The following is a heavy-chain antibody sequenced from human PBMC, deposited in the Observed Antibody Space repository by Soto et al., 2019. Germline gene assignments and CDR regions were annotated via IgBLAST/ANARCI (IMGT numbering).Heavy chain of an antibody. Sequence: GASVKVSCKASGYSFTSYGISWVRQATGQGLEWMGWISAYNGNTNYAQKLQGSVTMTTDTSTSTAYMELRSLRSDDTAVYYCARVHLYSSGWLSLNYFDYWGQGTLVTVSS. CDR1: GYSFTSYG. CDR2: ISAYNGNT. V-gene: IGHV1-18*01. J-gene: IGHJ4*02. CDR3: ARVHLYSSGWLSLNYFDY. D-gene: IGHD6-19*01.